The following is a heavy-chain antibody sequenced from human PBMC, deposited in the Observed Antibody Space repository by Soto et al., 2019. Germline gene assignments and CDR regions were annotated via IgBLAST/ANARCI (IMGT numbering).Heavy chain of an antibody. V-gene: IGHV1-46*01. CDR2: INPSGGGT. CDR1: GYTFTSYY. CDR3: ARVPWDNDYDWRDNYYYAMDV. Sequence: QVQLVQSGAEVKKPGASVRVSCRASGYTFTSYYIHWVRQAPGQGLEWMGIINPSGGGTSYAQKFHGRVTLSRDTSTITLYRELSSRRSENTAVYYCARVPWDNDYDWRDNYYYAMDVWGQGTTVTVSS. D-gene: IGHD5-12*01. J-gene: IGHJ6*02.